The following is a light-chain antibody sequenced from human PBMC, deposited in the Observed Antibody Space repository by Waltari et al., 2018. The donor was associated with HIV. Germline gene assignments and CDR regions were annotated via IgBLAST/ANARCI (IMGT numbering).Light chain of an antibody. CDR1: RSNIGSNP. J-gene: IGLJ3*02. Sequence: QSVLTQPPSASGTPGQRDTISRSGGRSNIGSNPVSRHQQLPGTAPKLLIFNSSQRPSGVPDRFSGSKSGTSASLAISGLQAEDEADYYCAAWDDSLNGLWVFGAGTKVTVL. V-gene: IGLV1-44*01. CDR3: AAWDDSLNGLWV. CDR2: NSS.